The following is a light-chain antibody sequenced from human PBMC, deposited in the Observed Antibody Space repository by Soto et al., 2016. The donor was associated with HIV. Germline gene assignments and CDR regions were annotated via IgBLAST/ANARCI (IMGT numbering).Light chain of an antibody. V-gene: IGKV1-17*01. CDR1: QAIRND. CDR3: LQHNAYSRT. CDR2: AAS. J-gene: IGKJ1*01. Sequence: DIQMTQSPSSLSASVGDRVTITCRASQAIRNDLGWYQQQPGKAPKRLIYAASSLQSGVPSRFSGSGSGTEFTLTISSLQPEDFATYYCLQHNAYSRTFGQGTRVDVK.